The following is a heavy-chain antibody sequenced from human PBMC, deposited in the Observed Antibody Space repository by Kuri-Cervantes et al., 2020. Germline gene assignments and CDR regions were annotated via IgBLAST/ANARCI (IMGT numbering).Heavy chain of an antibody. CDR2: INQDGSKK. CDR1: GFTFSSYW. Sequence: GESLKISCAASGFTFSSYWMSWVRQAPGKGLEWVANINQDGSKKYYVDSVKGRFTISRDNAKNSLYLQMNSLRAEDTAVYYCARVAGITIFGVVTRDWFDPWGQGTLVTVSS. J-gene: IGHJ5*02. CDR3: ARVAGITIFGVVTRDWFDP. V-gene: IGHV3-7*01. D-gene: IGHD3-3*01.